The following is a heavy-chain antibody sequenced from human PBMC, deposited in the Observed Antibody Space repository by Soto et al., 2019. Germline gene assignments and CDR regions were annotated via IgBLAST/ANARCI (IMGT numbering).Heavy chain of an antibody. V-gene: IGHV1-69*02. J-gene: IGHJ4*02. D-gene: IGHD2-2*01. CDR3: ARSGDLVVVPAAMPYYFDY. Sequence: ASVKVSCKASGGTFSSYTISWVRQAPGQGLEWMGRIIPILGIANYAQKFQGRVTITADKSTSTAYMELSSLRSEDTAVYYCARSGDLVVVPAAMPYYFDYWGQGTLVTVS. CDR2: IIPILGIA. CDR1: GGTFSSYT.